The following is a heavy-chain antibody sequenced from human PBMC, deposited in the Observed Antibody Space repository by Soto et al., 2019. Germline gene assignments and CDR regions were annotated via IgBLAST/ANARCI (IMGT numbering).Heavy chain of an antibody. V-gene: IGHV3-30*18. CDR3: AKHNKYQARYYYYYYGMDV. CDR2: ISYDGSNK. CDR1: GFTFSSYG. D-gene: IGHD2-2*01. J-gene: IGHJ6*02. Sequence: LRLSCAASGFTFSSYGMHWVRQAPGKGLEWVAVISYDGSNKYYADSVKGRFTISRDNSKNTLYLQMNSLRAEDTAVYYCAKHNKYQARYYYYYYGMDVWGQGTTVTVSS.